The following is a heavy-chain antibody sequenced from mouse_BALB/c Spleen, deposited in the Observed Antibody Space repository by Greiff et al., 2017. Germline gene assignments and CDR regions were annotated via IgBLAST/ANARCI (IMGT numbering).Heavy chain of an antibody. CDR3: ARDSLLRLPAWFAY. Sequence: DVKLVESGGGLVKPGGSLKLSCAASGFTFSDYYMYWVRQTPEKRLEWVATISDGGSYTYYPDSVKGRFTISRDNAKNNLYLQMSSLKSEDTAMYYCARDSLLRLPAWFAYWGQGTLVTVSA. J-gene: IGHJ3*01. D-gene: IGHD1-2*01. CDR2: ISDGGSYT. V-gene: IGHV5-4*02. CDR1: GFTFSDYY.